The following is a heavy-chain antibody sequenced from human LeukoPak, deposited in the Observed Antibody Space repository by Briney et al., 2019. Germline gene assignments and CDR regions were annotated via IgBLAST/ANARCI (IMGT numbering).Heavy chain of an antibody. J-gene: IGHJ6*02. D-gene: IGHD4-17*01. V-gene: IGHV3-53*01. CDR1: GFTVSSNY. Sequence: GGSLRLSCAASGFTVSSNYMSWVRQAPGKGLEWVSVIYSGGSTYYADSVKGRFTISRDNSKNTLYLQMNSLRAEDTAVYYCARDPTIYGDYGYYYYGMDVWGQGTTVIVSS. CDR2: IYSGGST. CDR3: ARDPTIYGDYGYYYYGMDV.